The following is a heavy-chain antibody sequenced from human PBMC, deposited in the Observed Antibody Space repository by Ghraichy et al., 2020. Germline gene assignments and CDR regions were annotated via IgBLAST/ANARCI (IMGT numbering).Heavy chain of an antibody. CDR2: INLDGIT. J-gene: IGHJ4*02. D-gene: IGHD3-3*01. CDR1: GGSFSGHC. CDR3: ARYVEWLQIDS. V-gene: IGHV4-34*01. Sequence: SQTLSLTCDVYGGSFSGHCWTWIRQPPGKGLEWIGEINLDGITNYNPSLKTRVTISVDTSRSQFSLKLTSVTAADTAVYYCARYVEWLQIDSWGQGTLVSVSS.